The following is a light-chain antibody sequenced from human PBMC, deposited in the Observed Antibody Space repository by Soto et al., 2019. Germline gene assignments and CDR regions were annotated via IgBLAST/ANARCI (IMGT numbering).Light chain of an antibody. J-gene: IGKJ1*01. CDR3: EQHTALGRT. Sequence: ESAWTLSQERQSVSSWERVNLAGLASQSVSSNYLAWYQQKPGQAPRLLIYGASTRATGIPARFSGSRSATEFILPRSRLPSGAFAPYYGEQHTALGRTFHQGTKVDIK. CDR2: GAS. CDR1: QSVSSN. V-gene: IGKV3-15*01.